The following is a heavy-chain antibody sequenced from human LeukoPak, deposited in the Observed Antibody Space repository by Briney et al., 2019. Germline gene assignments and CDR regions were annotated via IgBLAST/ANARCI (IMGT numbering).Heavy chain of an antibody. V-gene: IGHV4-34*01. Sequence: SETLSLTCAVYGGSFSGYYWSWIRQPPGKGLEWIGEINHSGSTNYNPSLKSRVTISVDTSKNQFSLKLSPVTAADTAVYYCARFPSSRFLEWFQNWFDPWGQGTLVTVSS. J-gene: IGHJ5*02. CDR1: GGSFSGYY. D-gene: IGHD3-3*01. CDR3: ARFPSSRFLEWFQNWFDP. CDR2: INHSGST.